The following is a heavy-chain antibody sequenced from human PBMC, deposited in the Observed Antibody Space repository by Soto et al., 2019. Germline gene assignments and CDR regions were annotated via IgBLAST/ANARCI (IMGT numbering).Heavy chain of an antibody. Sequence: GGSLRLSCAASGFTGSNSYMSWVRQAPGKGLEWVSVIYSGGATFYADSVKDRFTISRDNSKNTLYLQMNSLRAEDTAVYYCARDTDYWGQGTLVTVSS. CDR3: ARDTDY. V-gene: IGHV3-53*01. CDR1: GFTGSNSY. CDR2: IYSGGAT. J-gene: IGHJ4*02.